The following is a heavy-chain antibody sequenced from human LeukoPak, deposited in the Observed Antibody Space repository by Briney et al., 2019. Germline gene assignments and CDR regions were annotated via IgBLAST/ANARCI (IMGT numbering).Heavy chain of an antibody. J-gene: IGHJ4*02. Sequence: SETLSLTCTVSGGSISSYYWSWIRQPAGKGLEWIGRIYTSGSTNYNPSLKSRVTMSVDTSKNQFSLKLSSMTAADTAVYYCARGLGAVAGRGGWNYFDYWGQGTLVTVSS. CDR3: ARGLGAVAGRGGWNYFDY. V-gene: IGHV4-4*07. CDR1: GGSISSYY. D-gene: IGHD6-19*01. CDR2: IYTSGST.